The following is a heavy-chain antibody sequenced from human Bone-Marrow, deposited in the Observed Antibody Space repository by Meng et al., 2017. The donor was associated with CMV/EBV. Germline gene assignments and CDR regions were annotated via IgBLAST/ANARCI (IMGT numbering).Heavy chain of an antibody. CDR2: INPNSGGT. D-gene: IGHD4-17*01. V-gene: IGHV1-2*02. Sequence: QGRLVQLGAEVKKPGASVKVSCKASGYPFTGYYMHWVRQAPGQGLEWMGWINPNSGGTNYAQKFQGRVTVTRDTSISTAYMELSRLRSDDTAVYYCARDLDYGDYASDYWGQGTLVTVSS. CDR1: GYPFTGYY. J-gene: IGHJ4*02. CDR3: ARDLDYGDYASDY.